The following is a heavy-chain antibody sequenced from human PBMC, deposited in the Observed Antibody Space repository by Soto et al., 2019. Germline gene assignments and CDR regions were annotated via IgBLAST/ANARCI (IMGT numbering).Heavy chain of an antibody. CDR2: IIPIFGTA. J-gene: IGHJ6*01. V-gene: IGHV1-69*06. D-gene: IGHD2-2*01. Sequence: SSEEVSRKASGGTFNSYAISWVRQATGQGLERMGGIIPIFGTANYAQKFQGRVTITADKSTSTAYMELSSLRSEDTAVYYCASSVEAAAYYYGMDVWRQGTTVTVS. CDR1: GGTFNSYA. CDR3: ASSVEAAAYYYGMDV.